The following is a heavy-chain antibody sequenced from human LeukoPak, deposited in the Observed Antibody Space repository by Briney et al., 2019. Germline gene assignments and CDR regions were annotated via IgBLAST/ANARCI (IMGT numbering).Heavy chain of an antibody. Sequence: GGSLRLSCAASGFTFSSYAMNWVRQAPGKGVEGGAVISYDGSNKYYADSVKGRFTISRDNSKNTLYLQMNSLRAEDTAVYYCATRTGERYYYYGMDVWGQGTTVTVSS. CDR3: ATRTGERYYYYGMDV. CDR1: GFTFSSYA. CDR2: ISYDGSNK. J-gene: IGHJ6*02. V-gene: IGHV3-30-3*01. D-gene: IGHD7-27*01.